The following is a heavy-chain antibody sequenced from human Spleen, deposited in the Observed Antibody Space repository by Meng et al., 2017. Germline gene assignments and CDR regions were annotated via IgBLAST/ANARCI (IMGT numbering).Heavy chain of an antibody. J-gene: IGHJ5*02. CDR3: VRSRAWVRTGFDP. Sequence: VQLQQWGAGLLKPSETLSLTCAVFGGSLSGYYCNWFRQPPGKGLEWIGSIGHSGFTYYTPSLESRVTVSVDTSRSQFSLELTSVTAADTAVYYCVRSRAWVRTGFDPWGQGTLVTV. V-gene: IGHV4-34*01. D-gene: IGHD1/OR15-1a*01. CDR2: IGHSGFT. CDR1: GGSLSGYY.